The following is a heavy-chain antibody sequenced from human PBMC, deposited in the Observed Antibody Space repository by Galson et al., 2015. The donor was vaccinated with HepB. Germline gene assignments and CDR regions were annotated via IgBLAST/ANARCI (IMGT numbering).Heavy chain of an antibody. CDR3: ATGPVLTFGGPFVVPAYFDH. CDR1: GYTLTELS. J-gene: IGHJ4*02. CDR2: LDSDRGVA. V-gene: IGHV1-24*01. Sequence: SVKVSCKVSGYTLTELSIHWVRQPPGKGLEWMGGLDSDRGVAIHTLNFQGRVTMAEDTSTGTAYMEMSSLRSDDTAVYYCATGPVLTFGGPFVVPAYFDHWGQGSLVAVSS. D-gene: IGHD3-16*01.